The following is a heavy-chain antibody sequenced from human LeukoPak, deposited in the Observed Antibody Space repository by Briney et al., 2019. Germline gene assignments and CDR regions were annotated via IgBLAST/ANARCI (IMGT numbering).Heavy chain of an antibody. CDR1: GFTFSRYS. V-gene: IGHV3-21*01. CDR3: ARESTTRDFDY. J-gene: IGHJ4*02. Sequence: PGMSLRLSCGASGFTFSRYSMNWVRQAPGKGLEWVSSISDSSSFIYYADSVKGRFTISRDNAKNSLYLQMNSLRAEDTAVYYCARESTTRDFDYWGQGTLVTVSS. D-gene: IGHD1-1*01. CDR2: ISDSSSFI.